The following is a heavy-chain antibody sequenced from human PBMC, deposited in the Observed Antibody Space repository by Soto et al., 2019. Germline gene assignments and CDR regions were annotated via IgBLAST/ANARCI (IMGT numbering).Heavy chain of an antibody. V-gene: IGHV1-18*01. J-gene: IGHJ4*02. CDR3: AGDATITTPAGGY. CDR2: ISAYNGNT. D-gene: IGHD1-1*01. Sequence: QVQLVQSGTEVKQPGASVKVSCKASGYTFTTYGINWVRQAPGQGREWMGWISAYNGNTNYAQNLQGRVTMTTDTSTRTAYMELRSLRSDDTAVSYRAGDATITTPAGGYWGQGTLVTVSS. CDR1: GYTFTTYG.